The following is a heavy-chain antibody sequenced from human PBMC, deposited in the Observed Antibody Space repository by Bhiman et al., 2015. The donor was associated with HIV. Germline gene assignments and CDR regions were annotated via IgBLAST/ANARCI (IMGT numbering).Heavy chain of an antibody. CDR3: ARDRGVVLYYFDY. J-gene: IGHJ4*02. CDR1: GFTFADYA. D-gene: IGHD2-15*01. CDR2: ITWNSGTL. V-gene: IGHV3-9*01. Sequence: EVQLIESGGDLVQPGRSLRLSCAASGFTFADYALHWVRQAPGKGLEWVSGITWNSGTLGYADSVEGRFTISRDNAKNSLYLQMNSLRAEDTAVYYCARDRGVVLYYFDYWGQGTLVTVSS.